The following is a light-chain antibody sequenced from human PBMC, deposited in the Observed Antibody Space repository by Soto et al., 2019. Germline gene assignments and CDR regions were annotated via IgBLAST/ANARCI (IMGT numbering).Light chain of an antibody. CDR3: QQRSDWPIT. V-gene: IGKV3-11*01. J-gene: IGKJ5*01. Sequence: EIVLTHSPTTISLSXVQSAPLSXXGSQSVRSHLVWYQQKPCQAPRLLIYEASNRATGIPARFSGSGSGTDFTLTISSLEPEDFAVYYCQQRSDWPITFGQGALLEIK. CDR2: EAS. CDR1: QSVRSH.